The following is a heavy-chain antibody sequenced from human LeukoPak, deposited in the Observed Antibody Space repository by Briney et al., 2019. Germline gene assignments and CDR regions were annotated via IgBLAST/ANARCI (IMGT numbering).Heavy chain of an antibody. J-gene: IGHJ4*02. CDR2: IYSGGST. V-gene: IGHV3-53*01. CDR3: ARAKPKNMVRGLIMRRESRYYFDY. Sequence: GGSLRLSCAASGFTVSSNYMSWVRQAPGKGLEWVSVIYSGGSTYYADSVKGRFTISRDNSKSTLYIQVNSLRAEDTAVYYCARAKPKNMVRGLIMRRESRYYFDYWGQGTLVTVSS. CDR1: GFTVSSNY. D-gene: IGHD3-10*01.